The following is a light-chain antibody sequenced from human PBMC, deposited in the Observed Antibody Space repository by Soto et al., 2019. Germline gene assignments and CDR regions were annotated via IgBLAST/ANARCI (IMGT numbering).Light chain of an antibody. V-gene: IGKV3D-20*02. CDR2: DAS. J-gene: IGKJ5*01. CDR1: QSVSSNY. CDR3: MQGTHWPPIT. Sequence: EIVLTQSPATLSLSPGERATLSCGASQSVSSNYLAEYQQKPGLAPRLLIYDASTRATGIPDRFSGSGSGTDFTLKISRVEAEDVGVYYCMQGTHWPPITFGQGTRLEI.